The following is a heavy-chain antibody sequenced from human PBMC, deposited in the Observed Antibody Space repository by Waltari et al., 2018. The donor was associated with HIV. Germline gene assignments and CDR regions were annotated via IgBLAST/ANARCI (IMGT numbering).Heavy chain of an antibody. CDR1: GGSVSSANFY. CDR3: VRSVWSGSSS. V-gene: IGHV4-61*01. Sequence: LHESGPGRVKPSQTLSLTCSVSGGSVSSANFYWSWVRQAPGKGLEWIAHVYDKRTFNYNPSLKNRVTVNTDASKNQFYLSLRSVTGADTATYYCVRSVWSGSSSWGRGTLVIVSS. D-gene: IGHD3-3*01. CDR2: VYDKRTF. J-gene: IGHJ5*02.